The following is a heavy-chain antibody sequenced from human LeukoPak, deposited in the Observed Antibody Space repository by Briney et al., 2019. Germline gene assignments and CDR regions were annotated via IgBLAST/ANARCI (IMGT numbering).Heavy chain of an antibody. CDR1: GFTFGDYA. D-gene: IGHD5-18*01. CDR2: ISWHGGST. J-gene: IGHJ6*02. Sequence: PGGSLRLSCAASGFTFGDYAMHWVRQAPGKVLEWVSGISWHGGSTGYADSVEGRFTISRDNAKNSLYLQMNSLRAEDTALYYCAKDIIDSYGSYAMDVWGQGTTVTVSS. CDR3: AKDIIDSYGSYAMDV. V-gene: IGHV3-9*01.